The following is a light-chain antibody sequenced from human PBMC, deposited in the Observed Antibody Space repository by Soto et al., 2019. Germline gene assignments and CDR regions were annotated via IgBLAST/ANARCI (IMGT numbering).Light chain of an antibody. CDR3: QQYKNWPRT. CDR1: QSVSTN. V-gene: IGKV3-15*01. J-gene: IGKJ1*01. CDR2: GAS. Sequence: ETVMTQSPATLSVSPGESATVSCRASQSVSTNLAWYQQKPGQAPRLLIYGASTRVTGMPGRFSGSGSGTEFTHTISSLQSEDSAVYYCQQYKNWPRTFGQGTKVEIK.